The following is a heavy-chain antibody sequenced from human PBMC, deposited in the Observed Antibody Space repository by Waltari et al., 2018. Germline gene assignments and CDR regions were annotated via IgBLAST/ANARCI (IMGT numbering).Heavy chain of an antibody. D-gene: IGHD5-18*01. CDR2: IYSGGNT. CDR1: GLTASRNY. Sequence: EVQLVESGGGLIQPGGSLRLSCEASGLTASRNYMSWVRQAPGKGLEWLSAIYSGGNTFYADSVKGRFNISIDNSKNTLYLQMNSLRVDDTAVYYCARDDSYGQFMRFDFWGQGTVVTVSS. CDR3: ARDDSYGQFMRFDF. J-gene: IGHJ4*02. V-gene: IGHV3-53*01.